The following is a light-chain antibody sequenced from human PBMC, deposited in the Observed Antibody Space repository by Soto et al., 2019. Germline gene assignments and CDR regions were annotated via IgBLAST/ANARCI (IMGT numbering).Light chain of an antibody. CDR3: KSYTGINNWV. CDR1: SSDVGGYNY. V-gene: IGLV2-8*01. Sequence: QSVLTQPPSASGSPGQSVPISCTGTSSDVGGYNYVSWYQQHPGKAPKVMISEVNKRPSGVPDRFSGSKSGNTASLTVSGLQAEDEADNFCKSYTGINNWVFGGGTKLTVL. CDR2: EVN. J-gene: IGLJ3*02.